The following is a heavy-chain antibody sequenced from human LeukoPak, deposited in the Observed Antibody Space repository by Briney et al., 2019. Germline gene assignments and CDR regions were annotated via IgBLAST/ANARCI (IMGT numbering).Heavy chain of an antibody. CDR1: GGTFSSYA. V-gene: IGHV1-69*06. CDR2: IIPIFGTA. CDR3: ARDPSSLLWFGAPGYGMDV. J-gene: IGHJ6*04. D-gene: IGHD3-10*01. Sequence: GASVKVSCKASGGTFSSYAISWVRQAPGQGLEWMGGIIPIFGTANYAQKFQGRVTITADKSTSTAYMELSSLRSEDTAVYYCARDPSSLLWFGAPGYGMDVWGKGTTVTVSS.